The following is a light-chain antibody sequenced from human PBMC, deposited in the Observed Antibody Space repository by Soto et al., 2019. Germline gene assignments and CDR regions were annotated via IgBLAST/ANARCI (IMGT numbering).Light chain of an antibody. CDR1: GSNIGNNF. CDR2: DNN. Sequence: QSVLTQPPSVSAAPGQRVTISCSGSGSNIGNNFVSWYQQLPGTAPKLLIYDNNKRPSGIPDRFSASRSGTSATLGISGLQTGDEADYYCGTWDASLSAYVFGTGTKLT. J-gene: IGLJ1*01. V-gene: IGLV1-51*01. CDR3: GTWDASLSAYV.